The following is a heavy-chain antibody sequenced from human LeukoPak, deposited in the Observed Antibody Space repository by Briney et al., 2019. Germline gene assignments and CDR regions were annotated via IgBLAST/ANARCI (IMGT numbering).Heavy chain of an antibody. Sequence: GASVKVSCKSSGYTFTGNYMHWVRQAPGQGLEWMGWINPNSGGTNYAQKFQGRVTMTRDTSISTAYMELSTLRSDDTAVYYCARDQTDAFDIWGQGTMVTVSS. J-gene: IGHJ3*02. CDR1: GYTFTGNY. CDR3: ARDQTDAFDI. CDR2: INPNSGGT. V-gene: IGHV1-2*02.